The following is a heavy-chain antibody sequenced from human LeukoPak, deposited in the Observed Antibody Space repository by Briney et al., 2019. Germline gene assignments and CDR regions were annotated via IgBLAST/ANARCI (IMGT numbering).Heavy chain of an antibody. Sequence: QPGGSLRLSCAASGFTFSSYWMSWVRQAPGKGLEWVANIKQDGSEKYYVDSVKGRFTISRDNAKNSLYLQMNSLRAEDTAVYYCARDFLGYGGNSYWYFDLWGRGTLVTVSS. CDR3: ARDFLGYGGNSYWYFDL. D-gene: IGHD4-23*01. J-gene: IGHJ2*01. V-gene: IGHV3-7*01. CDR2: IKQDGSEK. CDR1: GFTFSSYW.